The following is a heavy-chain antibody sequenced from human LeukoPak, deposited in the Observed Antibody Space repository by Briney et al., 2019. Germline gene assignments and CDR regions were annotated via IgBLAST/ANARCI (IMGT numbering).Heavy chain of an antibody. CDR2: INPSGSST. J-gene: IGHJ4*02. V-gene: IGHV1-46*01. Sequence: ASAKVSCKASGYTFTSYYMHWVRQAPGQGLEWLGIINPSGSSTSYAQKFQGRVTMTRDTSTSTVYMELSSLRSEDTAVYYCARGDIVVVPAAIYVDYWGQGTLVTVSS. CDR1: GYTFTSYY. D-gene: IGHD2-2*02. CDR3: ARGDIVVVPAAIYVDY.